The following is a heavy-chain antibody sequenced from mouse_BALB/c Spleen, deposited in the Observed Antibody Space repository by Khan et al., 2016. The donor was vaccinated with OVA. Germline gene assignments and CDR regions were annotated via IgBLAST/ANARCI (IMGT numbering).Heavy chain of an antibody. CDR2: FYPGSGSI. J-gene: IGHJ4*01. V-gene: IGHV1-62-2*01. D-gene: IGHD2-3*01. CDR3: ARHEDGNDGYYDYAMDY. CDR1: GYTFTEYI. Sequence: QVRLQQSGAELVKPGASVKLSCKASGYTFTEYIIHWVKQRSGQGLEWIGWFYPGSGSIKYNEKFKDKATLTADKSSSTVYMELSSLTSEDSAVYFCARHEDGNDGYYDYAMDYWGQGTSVTVSS.